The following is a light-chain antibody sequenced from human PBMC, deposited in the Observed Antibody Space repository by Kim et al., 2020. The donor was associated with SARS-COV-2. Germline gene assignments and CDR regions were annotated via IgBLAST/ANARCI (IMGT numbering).Light chain of an antibody. J-gene: IGLJ1*01. V-gene: IGLV2-11*01. CDR3: VSYAGSDTYV. CDR1: SSDVVDCKY. CDR2: DVS. Sequence: GQSITVSCAGTSSDVVDCKYVSWYQQLPAKAPTLMINDVSQRPSGVSNRVSGSESGNTASLTISGLQAEDEADYYCVSYAGSDTYVFGTGTKGTVL.